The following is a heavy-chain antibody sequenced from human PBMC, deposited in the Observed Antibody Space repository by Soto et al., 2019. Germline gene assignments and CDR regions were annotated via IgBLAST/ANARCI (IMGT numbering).Heavy chain of an antibody. CDR2: ISYDGSNK. CDR3: AKDGIAAAGPNWFDP. Sequence: GGSLRLSCAASGFTFSSYGMHWVRQAPGKGLEWVAVISYDGSNKYYADSVKGRFTISRDNSKNTLYLQMNSLRAEDTAVYYCAKDGIAAAGPNWFDPWRQGTLVTVSS. V-gene: IGHV3-30*18. D-gene: IGHD6-13*01. J-gene: IGHJ5*02. CDR1: GFTFSSYG.